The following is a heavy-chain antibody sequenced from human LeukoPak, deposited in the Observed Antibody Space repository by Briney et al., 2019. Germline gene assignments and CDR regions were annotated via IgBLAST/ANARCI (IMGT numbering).Heavy chain of an antibody. D-gene: IGHD4-17*01. CDR3: ARDLGTTVTTYLDY. CDR2: ISSSSSYI. J-gene: IGHJ4*02. Sequence: GGSLRLSCAASGFTFSSYSMNWVRQAPGKGLEWVSSISSSSSYIYYADSVKGRFTISRDNAKNSLYLQMNSLRAEDTAVYYCARDLGTTVTTYLDYWGQGTLVTVSS. V-gene: IGHV3-21*01. CDR1: GFTFSSYS.